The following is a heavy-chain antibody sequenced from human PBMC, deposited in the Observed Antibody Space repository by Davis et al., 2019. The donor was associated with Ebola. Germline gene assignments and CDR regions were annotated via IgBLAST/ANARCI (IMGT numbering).Heavy chain of an antibody. CDR3: ARLSYEGIAAARFDP. V-gene: IGHV5-51*01. CDR2: IYPGDSDT. J-gene: IGHJ5*02. CDR1: GYSFTSYW. Sequence: PGGSLRLSCKGSGYSFTSYWIGWVRQMPGKGLEWMGIIYPGDSDTRYSPSFQGQVTISADKSISTAYLQWSSLKASDTAMYYCARLSYEGIAAARFDPWGQGTLVTVSS. D-gene: IGHD6-13*01.